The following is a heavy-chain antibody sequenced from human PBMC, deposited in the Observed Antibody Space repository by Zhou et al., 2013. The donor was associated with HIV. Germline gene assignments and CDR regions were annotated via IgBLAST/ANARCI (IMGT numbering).Heavy chain of an antibody. CDR3: ARRSGRYFDI. CDR2: IIPIFGTP. Sequence: QVQLVQSGAEVKKPGSSVRVSCRASGGTFSADALNWVRQAPGQGLEWMGGIIPIFGTPNYAQKFRGRVTITTDDSMSTAYMQLSSLRSEDTAVYYCARRSGRYFDIWGRGILVTVSS. V-gene: IGHV1-69*05. CDR1: GGTFSADA. D-gene: IGHD1-26*01. J-gene: IGHJ2*01.